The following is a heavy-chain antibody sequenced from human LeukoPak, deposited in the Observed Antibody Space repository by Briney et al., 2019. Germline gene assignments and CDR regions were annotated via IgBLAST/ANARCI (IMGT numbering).Heavy chain of an antibody. Sequence: GGSLRLSCAASGFTFSSYAMNWVRQAPGKGLEWVSAISGSGGSTYYADSVKGRFTISRDNSKNTLYLQMNSLRAEDTAVYYCAKDPGYCSSTSCYPNWFDPWGQGTLVTVSS. J-gene: IGHJ5*02. D-gene: IGHD2-2*01. V-gene: IGHV3-23*01. CDR2: ISGSGGST. CDR3: AKDPGYCSSTSCYPNWFDP. CDR1: GFTFSSYA.